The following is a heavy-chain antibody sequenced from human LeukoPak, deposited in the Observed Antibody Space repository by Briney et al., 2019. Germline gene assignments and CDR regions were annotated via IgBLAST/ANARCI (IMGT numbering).Heavy chain of an antibody. V-gene: IGHV1-69*13. CDR3: ARVVTPRYCSTTSCYWKGWFDP. CDR2: IIPIFGSA. D-gene: IGHD2-2*01. Sequence: GASVKVSYKASRDTFINNVISWLRQVPGQGLEWMGGIIPIFGSAAYAQKFQGRVTITADESTSTAYMDLSSLRSEDTAVYYCARVVTPRYCSTTSCYWKGWFDPWGQGTLVTVSS. CDR1: RDTFINNV. J-gene: IGHJ5*02.